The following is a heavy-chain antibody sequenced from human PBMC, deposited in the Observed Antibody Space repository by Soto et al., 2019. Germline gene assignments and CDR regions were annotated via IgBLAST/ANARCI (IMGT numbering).Heavy chain of an antibody. D-gene: IGHD3-3*01. V-gene: IGHV4-59*01. CDR3: SRVQITIFGVVTLDY. Sequence: SETLSLTCTVSGGSISSYYWSWIRQPPGKGLEWIGYIYYSGSTNYNPSLKSRVTISVDTSKNQFSLKLSSVTAADTAVYYCSRVQITIFGVVTLDYWGQGTLVTVSS. J-gene: IGHJ4*02. CDR1: GGSISSYY. CDR2: IYYSGST.